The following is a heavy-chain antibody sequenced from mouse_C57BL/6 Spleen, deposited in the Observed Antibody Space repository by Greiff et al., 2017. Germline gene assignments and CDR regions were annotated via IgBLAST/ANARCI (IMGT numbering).Heavy chain of an antibody. CDR1: GYTFTSYW. V-gene: IGHV1-7*01. CDR2: INPSRGYT. D-gene: IGHD1-1*01. J-gene: IGHJ1*03. Sequence: QVQLQQSGAELAKPGASVKLSCKASGYTFTSYWMNWVKQRPGQGLEWIGYINPSRGYTKYTQQFKDKATLTADNSFSTAYMQLSSLTYEDSAVYYCARSYGSSYWYFDVWGTGTTVPVSS. CDR3: ARSYGSSYWYFDV.